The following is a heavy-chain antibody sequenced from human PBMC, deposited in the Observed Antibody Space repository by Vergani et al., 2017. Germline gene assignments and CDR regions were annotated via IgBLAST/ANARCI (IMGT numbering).Heavy chain of an antibody. Sequence: QVQLQASGPGRVKPSQTLSLTCTMSGGSISAGYYFWSWIRQPAGKGLEWLGHISASGNASHSPSLKTRVSMSVDTSKNQFSLTVTSVTAADTAIYFCARRSGGYYSGGKVHPLRTAFDVWGHGTVVTVPS. CDR1: GGSISAGYYF. CDR3: ARRSGGYYSGGKVHPLRTAFDV. V-gene: IGHV4-61*02. CDR2: ISASGNA. D-gene: IGHD2-15*01. J-gene: IGHJ3*01.